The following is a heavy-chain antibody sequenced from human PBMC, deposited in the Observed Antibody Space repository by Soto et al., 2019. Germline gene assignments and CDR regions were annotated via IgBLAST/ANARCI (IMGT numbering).Heavy chain of an antibody. D-gene: IGHD3-10*01. V-gene: IGHV3-23*01. J-gene: IGHJ6*02. CDR3: VNSPSRWFGDIISNYGMDL. Sequence: EVQLLESGGALVQPGGSLRLSCATSGFTFSHYAMSWVRQAPGKGLEWVSGISGGGGSTYYADSVKGRFTISRDNSKNTLFLQMNSLRAEDSAVHYCVNSPSRWFGDIISNYGMDLLGQGTTVTVSS. CDR2: ISGGGGST. CDR1: GFTFSHYA.